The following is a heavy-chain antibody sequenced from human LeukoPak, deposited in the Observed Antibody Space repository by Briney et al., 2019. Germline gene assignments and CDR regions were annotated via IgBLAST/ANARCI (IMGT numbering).Heavy chain of an antibody. V-gene: IGHV4-30-4*01. D-gene: IGHD3-22*01. CDR2: IYYSGST. Sequence: SETLSLTCTVSGGSISSGDYYWSWIRQPPGKGLEWIGYIYYSGSTRYNPSLKSRVTISVDTSKNQFSLKLSSVTAADTAVYYCARARRIVVVNLNWFDPWGQGTLVTVSS. CDR3: ARARRIVVVNLNWFDP. J-gene: IGHJ5*02. CDR1: GGSISSGDYY.